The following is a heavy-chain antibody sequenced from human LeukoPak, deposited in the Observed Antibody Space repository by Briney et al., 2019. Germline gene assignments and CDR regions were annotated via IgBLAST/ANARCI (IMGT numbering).Heavy chain of an antibody. Sequence: GASVKVSCKASGYRSNSYGISWVRQAPGQGLEWMGWISGFNGNTNDAQKFQGRVTMTTDTSTSTAYMELRSLTSDDTAVYYCARNTDDWRRGRYSYGPSDYWGQGTLVTVSS. CDR2: ISGFNGNT. V-gene: IGHV1-18*01. CDR3: ARNTDDWRRGRYSYGPSDY. J-gene: IGHJ4*02. D-gene: IGHD5-18*01. CDR1: GYRSNSYG.